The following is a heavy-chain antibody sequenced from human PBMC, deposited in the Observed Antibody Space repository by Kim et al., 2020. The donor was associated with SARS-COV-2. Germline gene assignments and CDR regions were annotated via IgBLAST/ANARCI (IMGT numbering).Heavy chain of an antibody. CDR1: GGSISSYY. J-gene: IGHJ4*02. CDR3: ARALLGDGYNFAPLGY. V-gene: IGHV4-59*13. D-gene: IGHD5-12*01. CDR2: IYYSGST. Sequence: SETLSLTCTVSGGSISSYYWSWIRQPPGKGLEWIGYIYYSGSTNYNPSLKSRVTISVDTSKNQFSLKLSSVTAADTAVYYCARALLGDGYNFAPLGYWGQGTLVTVSS.